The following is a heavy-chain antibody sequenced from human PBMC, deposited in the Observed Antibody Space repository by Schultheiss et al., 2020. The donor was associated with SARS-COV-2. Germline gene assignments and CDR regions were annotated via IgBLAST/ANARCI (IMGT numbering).Heavy chain of an antibody. CDR3: ARESGRNLCFDY. V-gene: IGHV4-34*01. J-gene: IGHJ4*02. CDR1: GDSISSYY. D-gene: IGHD1-26*01. Sequence: SETLSLTCAVSGDSISSYYWSWIRQPPGKGLEWIGEINHSGSTNYNPSLKSRVTISVDTSKNQFSLKLSSVTAADTAVYYCARESGRNLCFDYWGQGTLVTVSS. CDR2: INHSGST.